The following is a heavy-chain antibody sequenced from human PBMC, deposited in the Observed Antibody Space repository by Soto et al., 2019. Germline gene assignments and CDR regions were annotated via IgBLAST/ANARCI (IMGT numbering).Heavy chain of an antibody. D-gene: IGHD3-10*01. CDR1: GFTFNNYA. CDR2: ISGGGDTT. V-gene: IGHV3-23*01. Sequence: EVQLLESGGGLVQPGGSLRLSCAASGFTFNNYAMTWVRQAPGKGLEWVSAISGGGDTTSDADSVKGRFTVSRDGSKNTLYLQMRSLRAEDAALYYCAKGRGGSGSLTPRVDFWGQGTLVTVSS. CDR3: AKGRGGSGSLTPRVDF. J-gene: IGHJ4*02.